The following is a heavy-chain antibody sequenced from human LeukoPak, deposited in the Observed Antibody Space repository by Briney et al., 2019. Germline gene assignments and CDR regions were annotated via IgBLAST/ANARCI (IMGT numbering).Heavy chain of an antibody. CDR2: ISYSGST. Sequence: SGTLSLTCTVSGGSISSSTYYWGWLRQPPGKGLEWIGSISYSGSTYYNPSLNSRVTMSVDTSKNQFSLKLSSVTAADTAVFYCARLTVTGSGRGYFDYWGREPWSPSPQ. V-gene: IGHV4-39*01. CDR3: ARLTVTGSGRGYFDY. CDR1: GGSISSSTYY. D-gene: IGHD3-10*01. J-gene: IGHJ4*02.